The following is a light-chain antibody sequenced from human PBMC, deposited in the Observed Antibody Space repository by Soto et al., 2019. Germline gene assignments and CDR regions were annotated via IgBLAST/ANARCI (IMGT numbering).Light chain of an antibody. J-gene: IGKJ4*01. CDR1: QGISTY. Sequence: DIQLTQSPSFLSASVGDRVTITCQASQGISTYLAWYQQKPGKAPNLLIYGASTLQTGVPSRFSVSGSVTDFTLTISSLQPEDFATYYCQLLNTSPPLTFGGGTKVEI. V-gene: IGKV1-9*01. CDR2: GAS. CDR3: QLLNTSPPLT.